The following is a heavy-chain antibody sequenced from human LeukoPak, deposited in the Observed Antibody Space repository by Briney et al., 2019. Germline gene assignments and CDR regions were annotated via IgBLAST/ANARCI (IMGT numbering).Heavy chain of an antibody. V-gene: IGHV4-4*07. CDR3: ARVGYSSGWTSFDY. J-gene: IGHJ4*02. CDR2: IYTSGST. Sequence: SETLSLTCTVSGGSISSYYRSWIRQPAGKGLEWIGRIYTSGSTNYNPSLKSRVTMSVDTSKNQFSLKLSSVTAADTAVYYCARVGYSSGWTSFDYWGQGTLVTVSS. D-gene: IGHD6-19*01. CDR1: GGSISSYY.